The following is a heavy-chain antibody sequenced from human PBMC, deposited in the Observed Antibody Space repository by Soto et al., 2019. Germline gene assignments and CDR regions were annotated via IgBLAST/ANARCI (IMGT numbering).Heavy chain of an antibody. J-gene: IGHJ4*02. CDR3: ARSWFSVAGRFHFDY. Sequence: SETLSLTCTVSGGSINTYYWSWIRQPPGKGLEWIGYVDYSGNSDSSPSLKSRVTISIDTSKKQVSLKLNSVTAADTAVYYCARSWFSVAGRFHFDYWGQGIPVTVSS. CDR2: VDYSGNS. D-gene: IGHD6-19*01. CDR1: GGSINTYY. V-gene: IGHV4-59*01.